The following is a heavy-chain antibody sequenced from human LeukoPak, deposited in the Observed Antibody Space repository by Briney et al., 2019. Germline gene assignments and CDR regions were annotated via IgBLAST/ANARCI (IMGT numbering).Heavy chain of an antibody. CDR2: INWNGGST. D-gene: IGHD4-17*01. CDR1: GFTFSTYS. J-gene: IGHJ3*02. Sequence: PGGSLRLSCAASGFTFSTYSMSWVRQAPGKGLEWVSGINWNGGSTGYADSVKGRFTISRDNAKNSLYLQMNSLRAEDTALYYCARGRLRKDAFDIWGQGTMVTVSS. V-gene: IGHV3-20*04. CDR3: ARGRLRKDAFDI.